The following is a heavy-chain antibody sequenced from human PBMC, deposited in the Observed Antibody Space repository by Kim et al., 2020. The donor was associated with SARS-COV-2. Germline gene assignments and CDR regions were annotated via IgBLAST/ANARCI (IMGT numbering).Heavy chain of an antibody. D-gene: IGHD3-3*01. Sequence: ASVKVSCKASGYTFTSYDINWVRQATGQGLEWMGWMNPNSGNTGYAQKFQGRVTMTRNTAISTAYMELGSLRSEDTAVYYCARGLRREITIFGVVTHYGMDVWGQGTTVTVTS. J-gene: IGHJ6*02. V-gene: IGHV1-8*01. CDR1: GYTFTSYD. CDR2: MNPNSGNT. CDR3: ARGLRREITIFGVVTHYGMDV.